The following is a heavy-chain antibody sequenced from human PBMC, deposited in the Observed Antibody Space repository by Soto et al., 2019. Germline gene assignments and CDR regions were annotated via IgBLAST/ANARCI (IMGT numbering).Heavy chain of an antibody. CDR1: GFTFSDYY. J-gene: IGHJ4*02. CDR3: ARGRGAAADYFDF. CDR2: ISSSTSHT. V-gene: IGHV3-11*05. D-gene: IGHD6-13*01. Sequence: QVQLVESGGGLVKPGGSLRLSCAVSGFTFSDYYMTWIRQAPGKGLEWVSYISSSTSHTNYADSVKGRFTISRDNAKNSLILQMNSLRAEDTAAYYCARGRGAAADYFDFWGQGTLVTVSS.